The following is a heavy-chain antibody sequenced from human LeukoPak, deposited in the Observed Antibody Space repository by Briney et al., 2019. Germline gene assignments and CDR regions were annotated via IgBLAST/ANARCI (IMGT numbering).Heavy chain of an antibody. CDR3: AKRMGAIGIDY. CDR2: ISYDGSNK. J-gene: IGHJ4*02. Sequence: GGSLRLSCAASGFTFSSYGMHWVRQAPGKGLEWVAVISYDGSNKYYADSVKGRFTISRDNSKNTLYLQMNSLRAEDTAVYYCAKRMGAIGIDYWGQRTLVTVSS. CDR1: GFTFSSYG. V-gene: IGHV3-30*18. D-gene: IGHD3-16*02.